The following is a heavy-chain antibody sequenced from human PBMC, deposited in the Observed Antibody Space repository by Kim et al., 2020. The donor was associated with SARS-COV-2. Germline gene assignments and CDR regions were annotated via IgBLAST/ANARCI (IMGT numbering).Heavy chain of an antibody. J-gene: IGHJ5*02. Sequence: GGSLRLSCVASGFTFRDYYMSWIRQAPGRRPEWLSYISSSGATIFYADSLKGRFTVSRDNAKNSLYLQMNRLTADDTAVYHCARDPPGIIRGTIRSAGDLWGQGTLVTVSS. V-gene: IGHV3-11*01. CDR3: ARDPPGIIRGTIRSAGDL. CDR1: GFTFRDYY. D-gene: IGHD3-3*01. CDR2: ISSSGATI.